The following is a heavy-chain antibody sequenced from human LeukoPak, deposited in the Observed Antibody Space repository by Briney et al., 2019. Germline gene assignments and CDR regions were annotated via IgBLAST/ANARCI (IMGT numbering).Heavy chain of an antibody. CDR2: ISNDGSNK. CDR3: ARGLGSPEDY. V-gene: IGHV3-30*04. CDR1: GFTFSSYA. D-gene: IGHD1-26*01. J-gene: IGHJ4*02. Sequence: GGSLRLSCAASGFTFSSYAMHWVRQAPGEGLEWVAVISNDGSNKYYADSVKGRFTISRDNSKNTLYLQMNSLRAEDTAVYYGARGLGSPEDYWGQGTLVTVSS.